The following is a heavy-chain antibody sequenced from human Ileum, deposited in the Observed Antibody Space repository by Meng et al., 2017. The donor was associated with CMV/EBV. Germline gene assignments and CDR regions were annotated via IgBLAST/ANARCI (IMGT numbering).Heavy chain of an antibody. D-gene: IGHD1-26*01. J-gene: IGHJ4*02. CDR2: IDTNTGNP. CDR1: GYTFTSNN. CDR3: ARDGLSGRYFDY. Sequence: QVHLVQSGSELKKPGASVKVSCKTSGYTFTSNNIIWVRQAPGQGPEWMGWIDTNTGNPTYAQGFTGRFVLSLDTSVNTAYLQISSLKAEDTAVYYCARDGLSGRYFDYWGQGTLVTVSS. V-gene: IGHV7-4-1*02.